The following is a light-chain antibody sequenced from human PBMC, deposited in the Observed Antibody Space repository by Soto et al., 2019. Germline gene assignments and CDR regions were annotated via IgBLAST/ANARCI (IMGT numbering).Light chain of an antibody. J-gene: IGKJ1*01. CDR1: QGISSW. Sequence: DIQMTQSASSVSASVGDRFAITCRASQGISSWLAWYQQKPGKAPKLLIYKASSLESGVPSRFSGSGSGTEFTLAISSLQPDDFATYYCQQYNSYPWTFGQGTKVDI. CDR2: KAS. V-gene: IGKV1-5*03. CDR3: QQYNSYPWT.